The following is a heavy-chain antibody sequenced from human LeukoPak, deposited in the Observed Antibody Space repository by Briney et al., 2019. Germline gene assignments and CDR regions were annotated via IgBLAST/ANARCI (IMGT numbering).Heavy chain of an antibody. CDR2: FNWNGGRT. CDR1: GFTFDEYG. CDR3: ASPAYGDYALFDY. V-gene: IGHV3-20*04. J-gene: IGHJ4*02. D-gene: IGHD4-17*01. Sequence: GGPLRLSCEDSGFTFDEYGVSWVRQVPGKGLEWVSGFNWNGGRTGYADSVKGRFTISRDNAKNSVYLQMNGLRAEDTAVYFCASPAYGDYALFDYWGQGTLVTVPS.